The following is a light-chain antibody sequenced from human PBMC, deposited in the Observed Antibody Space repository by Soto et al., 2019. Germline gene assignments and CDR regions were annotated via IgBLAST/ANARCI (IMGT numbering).Light chain of an antibody. CDR1: QXVLYSSDNKNY. Sequence: DIVMTQSPDSLAVSLGERATINCKSSQXVLYSSDNKNYLAWFQQKPGQPPKLLIYWASTRESGVPDRFSGSGSETDFTLTISSLQAEDVAVYYCQQYYSAPPLTFGGGTKVEIK. CDR3: QQYYSAPPLT. J-gene: IGKJ4*01. V-gene: IGKV4-1*01. CDR2: WAS.